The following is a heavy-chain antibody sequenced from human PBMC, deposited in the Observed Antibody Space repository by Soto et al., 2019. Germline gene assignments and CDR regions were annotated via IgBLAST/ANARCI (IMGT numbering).Heavy chain of an antibody. Sequence: PSETLSLTCTVSGGSISSYYWSWIRQPPGKGLEWIGYIYYSGSTNYNPSLKSRVTISVDTSKSQFSLKLSSVTAADTAVYYCARLYSSGWIYYYGMDVWGQGTTVTVS. J-gene: IGHJ6*02. V-gene: IGHV4-59*08. D-gene: IGHD6-19*01. CDR3: ARLYSSGWIYYYGMDV. CDR1: GGSISSYY. CDR2: IYYSGST.